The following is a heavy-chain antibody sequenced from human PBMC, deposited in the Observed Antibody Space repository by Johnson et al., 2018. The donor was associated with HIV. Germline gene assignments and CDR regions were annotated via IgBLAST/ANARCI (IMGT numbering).Heavy chain of an antibody. CDR3: AKSDSGYDAFDI. CDR2: TRYDGSNK. V-gene: IGHV3-30*02. J-gene: IGHJ3*02. D-gene: IGHD5-12*01. Sequence: QVQLVESGGGLVQPGGSLRLSCAASGFTFSSYWMSWVRQAPGKGLEWVAFTRYDGSNKHYVDSVKGRFTISRDNSKNTLYLQINSLLPEDTAVYYCAKSDSGYDAFDIWGQGTMVTVSS. CDR1: GFTFSSYW.